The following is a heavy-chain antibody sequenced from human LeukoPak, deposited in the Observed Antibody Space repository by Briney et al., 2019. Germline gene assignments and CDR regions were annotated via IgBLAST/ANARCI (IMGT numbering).Heavy chain of an antibody. Sequence: KPGESLKISCQVSGYSFTNNWIAWVRQVPGKGLEWMGIIYPIDSDTRCSPSFQGQVTISADKSLNTAYLQWSSLKASDTGMYYCARHRRDLPFDYWGQGTLVTVSS. J-gene: IGHJ4*02. CDR1: GYSFTNNW. CDR2: IYPIDSDT. CDR3: ARHRRDLPFDY. D-gene: IGHD5-24*01. V-gene: IGHV5-51*01.